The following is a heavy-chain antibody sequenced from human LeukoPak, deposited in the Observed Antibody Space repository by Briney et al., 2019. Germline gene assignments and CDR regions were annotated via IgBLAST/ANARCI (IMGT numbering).Heavy chain of an antibody. V-gene: IGHV4-61*02. CDR1: GGSISSGDHY. CDR2: IHTTGRT. Sequence: SETLSLTCTVSGGSISSGDHYWTWIRQPAGKELEWIGRIHTTGRTNYNPSLKSRVYISVDTSKNQFSLELSSLTAADTAVYYCAKVGYSYGFYYYMDVWGKGTTVTVSS. J-gene: IGHJ6*03. CDR3: AKVGYSYGFYYYMDV. D-gene: IGHD5-18*01.